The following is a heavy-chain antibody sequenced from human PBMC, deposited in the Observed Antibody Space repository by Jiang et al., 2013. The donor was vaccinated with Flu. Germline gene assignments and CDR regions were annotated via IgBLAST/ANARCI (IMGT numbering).Heavy chain of an antibody. V-gene: IGHV3-23*01. CDR1: GFTFSSYA. Sequence: LVQPGGSLRLSCAASGFTFSSYAMSWVRQAPGKGLEWASAISGSGGSTYYADSVKGRFTISRDNSKNTLYLQMNSLRAEDTAVYYCAKVTDQYKVFQYYYGMDVWGQGTTVTVSS. J-gene: IGHJ6*02. CDR3: AKVTDQYKVFQYYYGMDV. D-gene: IGHD1-14*01. CDR2: ISGSGGST.